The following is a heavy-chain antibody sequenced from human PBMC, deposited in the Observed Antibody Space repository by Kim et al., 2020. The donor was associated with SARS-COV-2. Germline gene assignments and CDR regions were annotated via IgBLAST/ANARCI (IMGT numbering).Heavy chain of an antibody. D-gene: IGHD2-21*02. CDR3: ARGEYCGGDCYSYFDY. CDR2: IYYSGST. J-gene: IGHJ4*02. Sequence: SETLSLTCTVSGGSISSYYWSWIRQPPGKGLEWIGYIYYSGSTNYNPSLKSRVTISVDTSKNQFSLKLSSVTAADTAVYYCARGEYCGGDCYSYFDYWGQGTLVTVSS. V-gene: IGHV4-59*13. CDR1: GGSISSYY.